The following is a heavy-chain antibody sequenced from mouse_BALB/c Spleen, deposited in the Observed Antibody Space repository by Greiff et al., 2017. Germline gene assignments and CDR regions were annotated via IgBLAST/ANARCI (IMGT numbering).Heavy chain of an antibody. CDR3: ARSVAGTWFAY. CDR1: GYAFTSYN. CDR2: IDPYNGGT. D-gene: IGHD1-1*01. J-gene: IGHJ3*01. Sequence: EVKLVESGPELVKPGASVKVSCKASGYAFTSYNMYWVKQSHGKSLEWIGYIDPYNGGTSYNQKFKGKATLTVDKSSSTAYMHLNSLTSEDSAVYYCARSVAGTWFAYWGQGTLVTVSA. V-gene: IGHV1S135*01.